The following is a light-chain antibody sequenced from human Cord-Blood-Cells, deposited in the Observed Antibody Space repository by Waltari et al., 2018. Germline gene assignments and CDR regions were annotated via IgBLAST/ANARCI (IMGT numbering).Light chain of an antibody. J-gene: IGLJ3*02. CDR2: DVS. CDR3: CSYAGSYGWV. Sequence: QSALTQPRSVSGSPGQSVTISCTGTSSDVGGYNYVSWYQQHPGQAPKLMIYDVSKRPSGVPDRFSGSKSGNTASLTISGLQAEYEADYYCCSYAGSYGWVFGGGTKLTVL. V-gene: IGLV2-11*01. CDR1: SSDVGGYNY.